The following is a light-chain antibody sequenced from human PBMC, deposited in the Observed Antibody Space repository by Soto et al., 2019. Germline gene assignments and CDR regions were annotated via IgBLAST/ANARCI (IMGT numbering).Light chain of an antibody. CDR1: SSDVGAYNY. CDR3: SSYTSSSTYV. J-gene: IGLJ1*01. Sequence: QSVLTQPASVSGSPGQSITISCTGTSSDVGAYNYVSWYQQHPAKVPKLMIYDVSNRPSGVSDRFSGSKSGNTASLTISGLQAEDEADYYSSSYTSSSTYVFGTGTKVTVL. V-gene: IGLV2-14*01. CDR2: DVS.